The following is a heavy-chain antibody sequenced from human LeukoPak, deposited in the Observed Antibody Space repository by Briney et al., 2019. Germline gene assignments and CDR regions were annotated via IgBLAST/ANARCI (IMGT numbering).Heavy chain of an antibody. V-gene: IGHV4-39*01. Sequence: SETLSLTCIVSSGAISSSSYYWGWIRQSPGKGLEWIGSMYYSGNTYYNSSLKSRVTISVDTSKNQFSLKLYSVTAADTAVYYCARFRIGSQPMDVWGKPSTVTVSS. CDR3: ARFRIGSQPMDV. J-gene: IGHJ6*01. CDR1: SGAISSSSYY. D-gene: IGHD2/OR15-2a*01. CDR2: MYYSGNT.